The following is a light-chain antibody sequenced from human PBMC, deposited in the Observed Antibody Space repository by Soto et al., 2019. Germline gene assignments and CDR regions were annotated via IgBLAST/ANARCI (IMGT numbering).Light chain of an antibody. V-gene: IGKV3-11*01. Sequence: EFVLTQSPGTLSLSPGERATLSCRASQSVSSYLAWYQQKPGQAPRLLIYDASNRATGIPARFSGSGSGTDFTLTISSLEPEDFAIYYCQQRSNWPPPTFGQGTKVDI. CDR2: DAS. CDR3: QQRSNWPPPT. CDR1: QSVSSY. J-gene: IGKJ1*01.